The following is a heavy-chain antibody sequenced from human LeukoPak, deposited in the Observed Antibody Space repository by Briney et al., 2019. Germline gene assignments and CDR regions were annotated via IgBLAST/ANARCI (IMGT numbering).Heavy chain of an antibody. CDR1: GFTFSSYS. J-gene: IGHJ4*02. Sequence: GGSLRLSCAASGFTFSSYSMNWVRQAPGRGLEWVSSISSSSSYIYYADSVKGRITISRDNAKNSLYLQMNSLRAEDTAVYYCARGYGGTNYYFDYWGQGTLVTVSS. CDR3: ARGYGGTNYYFDY. CDR2: ISSSSSYI. D-gene: IGHD2-15*01. V-gene: IGHV3-21*01.